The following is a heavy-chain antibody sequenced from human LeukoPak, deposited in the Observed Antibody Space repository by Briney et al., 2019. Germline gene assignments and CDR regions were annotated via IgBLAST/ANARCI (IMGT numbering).Heavy chain of an antibody. CDR3: ARTITDSSGWYHFDY. Sequence: SQTLSLTCTVSGGSIGGGSYFWSWIRQPAGEGLEWIGRIYSSGSTYCNPSLESRVTMSVDTSKNQFSLRLSSVTAADTALYYCARTITDSSGWYHFDYWGQGTLVTVSS. V-gene: IGHV4-61*02. D-gene: IGHD6-19*01. CDR1: GGSIGGGSYF. CDR2: IYSSGST. J-gene: IGHJ4*02.